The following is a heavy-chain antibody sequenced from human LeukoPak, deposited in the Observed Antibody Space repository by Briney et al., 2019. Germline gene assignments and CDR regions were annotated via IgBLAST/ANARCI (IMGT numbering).Heavy chain of an antibody. CDR2: INVNGGAM. J-gene: IGHJ4*02. CDR1: GFSFKDYY. CDR3: ARGPRILAAGSYYFDY. D-gene: IGHD6-13*01. V-gene: IGHV3-11*01. Sequence: GGSLRLSCAASGFSFKDYYFSWIRQAPGKGLEWVSFINVNGGAMYYADFVKGRFTISRDNAKSSLYLEMNSLRVEDTAVYYCARGPRILAAGSYYFDYWGQGSLVTVSS.